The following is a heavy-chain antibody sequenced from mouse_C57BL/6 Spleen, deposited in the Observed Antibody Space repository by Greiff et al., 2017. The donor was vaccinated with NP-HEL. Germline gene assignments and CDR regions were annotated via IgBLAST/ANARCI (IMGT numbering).Heavy chain of an antibody. CDR1: GYAFSSYW. D-gene: IGHD1-1*01. CDR3: ARPIYGSSAWFAY. J-gene: IGHJ3*01. V-gene: IGHV1-80*01. CDR2: IYPGDGDT. Sequence: VMLVESGAELVKPGASVKISCKASGYAFSSYWMNWVKQRPGKGLEWIGQIYPGDGDTNYNGKFKGKATLTADKSSSTAYMQLSSLTSEDSAVYFCARPIYGSSAWFAYWGQGTLVTVSA.